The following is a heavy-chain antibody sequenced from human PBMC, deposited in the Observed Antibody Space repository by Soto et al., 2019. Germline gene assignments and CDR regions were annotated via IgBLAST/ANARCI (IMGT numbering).Heavy chain of an antibody. Sequence: QVQLVQSGAEVKKPGASVKVSCKASGYTFTSYAMHWVRQAPGQRLEWMGWINAGNGNTKYSQKFQGRVTITRDTSASTAYMELSSLRSEDTAVYYGARVGSRLVATRYYFDYWGQGTLVTVSS. D-gene: IGHD5-12*01. CDR2: INAGNGNT. J-gene: IGHJ4*02. V-gene: IGHV1-3*01. CDR1: GYTFTSYA. CDR3: ARVGSRLVATRYYFDY.